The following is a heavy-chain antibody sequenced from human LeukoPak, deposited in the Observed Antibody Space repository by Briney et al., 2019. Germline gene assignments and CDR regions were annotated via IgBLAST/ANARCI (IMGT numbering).Heavy chain of an antibody. CDR2: ISTSGRTI. J-gene: IGHJ6*03. V-gene: IGHV3-48*03. CDR1: GLTFRSYE. CDR3: AKDGNYLVYYYMDV. Sequence: GGSLRLSCAASGLTFRSYEMNWVRQAPGKGLEWVSYISTSGRTIYYADSVKGRFTISRDNAKNSLHLQMNSLRAEDTAVYYCAKDGNYLVYYYMDVWGKGTTVTISS. D-gene: IGHD1-26*01.